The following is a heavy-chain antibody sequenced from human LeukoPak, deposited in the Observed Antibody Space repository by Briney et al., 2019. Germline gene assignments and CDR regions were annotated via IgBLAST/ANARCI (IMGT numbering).Heavy chain of an antibody. D-gene: IGHD6-13*01. J-gene: IGHJ4*02. Sequence: SETLSLTCTVSSGSISIYYWSCIRQPPGKGLEWVGYIYYSGSANYNPSLKSRVTISVDTSKNQFSLKLSSVTAADTAVYYCAKFSSSWSYFDYWGQGTLVTVSS. CDR3: AKFSSSWSYFDY. CDR1: SGSISIYY. CDR2: IYYSGSA. V-gene: IGHV4-59*01.